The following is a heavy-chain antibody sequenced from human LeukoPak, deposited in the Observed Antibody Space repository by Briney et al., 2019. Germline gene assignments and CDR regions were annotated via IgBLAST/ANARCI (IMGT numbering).Heavy chain of an antibody. D-gene: IGHD6-13*01. CDR2: INHSGST. CDR1: GGSFSGYY. Sequence: SETLSLTCAVYGGSFSGYYWCWIRQPPRKGLEWIGEINHSGSTNYNPSLKSRVTISVDTSKNQFSLKLSSVTAADTAVYYCARLIAAAGTRYFDYWGQGTLVTVSS. CDR3: ARLIAAAGTRYFDY. J-gene: IGHJ4*02. V-gene: IGHV4-34*01.